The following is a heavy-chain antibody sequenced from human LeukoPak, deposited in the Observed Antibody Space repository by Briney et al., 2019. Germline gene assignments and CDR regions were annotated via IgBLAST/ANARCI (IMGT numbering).Heavy chain of an antibody. J-gene: IGHJ4*02. CDR1: GGSISSDY. D-gene: IGHD1-26*01. CDR2: IYYIGST. V-gene: IGHV4-59*01. CDR3: ARVVGATGSSDY. Sequence: SEALSLTCTVSGGSISSDYWSWIRQPPGKGLEWIGYIYYIGSTNYNPSLKSRITISVDTSKSHFSLKLSSVTAADTAVYYCARVVGATGSSDYWGQGTLVTVSS.